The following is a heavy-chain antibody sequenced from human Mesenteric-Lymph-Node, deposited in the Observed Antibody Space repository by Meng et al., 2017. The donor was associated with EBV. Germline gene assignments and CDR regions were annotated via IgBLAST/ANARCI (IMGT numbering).Heavy chain of an antibody. CDR3: ARVGQWLPIDY. J-gene: IGHJ4*02. D-gene: IGHD6-19*01. CDR2: INHSGNT. V-gene: IGHV4-34*01. Sequence: QVQLQQWGAGLLRPSETLSLTFAVSGGSFSDYYWSWIRQTPGKGLEWIGDINHSGNTNYNPSLMSRVTFSVDTSKNQFSLNLSSVTAADTAVYYCARVGQWLPIDYWGQGTLVTVSS. CDR1: GGSFSDYY.